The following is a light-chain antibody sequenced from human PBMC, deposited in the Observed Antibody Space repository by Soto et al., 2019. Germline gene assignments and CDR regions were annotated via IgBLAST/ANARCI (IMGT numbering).Light chain of an antibody. CDR1: QSISVW. CDR3: QQYNSYSPT. Sequence: DKQMRQSPSALSASVGDRVTITCRASQSISVWLAWYQQKAGKAPNLLIYKASRLESGVPSRFSGSGSETEFTLTISGLQPGDSATYYCQQYNSYSPTFGQAT. J-gene: IGKJ1*01. V-gene: IGKV1-5*03. CDR2: KAS.